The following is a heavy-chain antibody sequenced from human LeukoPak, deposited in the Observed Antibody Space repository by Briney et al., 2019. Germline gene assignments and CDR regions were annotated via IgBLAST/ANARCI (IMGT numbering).Heavy chain of an antibody. CDR2: ISAYNGHT. V-gene: IGHV1-18*01. CDR3: ARDLAYNYGDPHYFDY. CDR1: AYTFTNYG. J-gene: IGHJ4*02. Sequence: ASVKVSCKASAYTFTNYGISWVRQAPGQGLEWMGWISAYNGHTNSAQKLQGRVTMTTDTSTNTAYMELRSLRSDDTAVYYCARDLAYNYGDPHYFDYWGQGTLVTVSS. D-gene: IGHD4-17*01.